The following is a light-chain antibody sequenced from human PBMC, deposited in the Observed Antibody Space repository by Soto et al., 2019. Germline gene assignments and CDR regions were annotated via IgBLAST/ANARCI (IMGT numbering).Light chain of an antibody. J-gene: IGKJ1*01. CDR1: ENINNY. V-gene: IGKV1-39*01. CDR3: QEIYSLPRA. Sequence: DIQMAQSPSSLSASVGDRVTITCRASENINNYITWYQQKPGQAPKLLIYATSTLHTGVPSRFSGSGFGTDFTHVINGLQPEDLATYYCQEIYSLPRAFGQGTKVEIK. CDR2: ATS.